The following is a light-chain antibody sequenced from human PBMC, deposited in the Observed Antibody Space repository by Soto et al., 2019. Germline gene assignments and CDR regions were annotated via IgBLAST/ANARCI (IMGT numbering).Light chain of an antibody. CDR3: SAWDDSLNGLV. J-gene: IGLJ2*01. CDR2: SNN. Sequence: QSVLTQPPSASGTPGQRVTISCSGSSSNIGRNTVNCYHQLPGTAPKLLIYSNNQRPSGVPDLFSGSKSATSASLAISGLQDEDEAYYYCSAWDDSLNGLVFGGGTKVTVL. CDR1: SSNIGRNT. V-gene: IGLV1-44*01.